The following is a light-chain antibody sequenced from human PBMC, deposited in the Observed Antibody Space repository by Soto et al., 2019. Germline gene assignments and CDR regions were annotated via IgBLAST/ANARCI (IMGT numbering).Light chain of an antibody. J-gene: IGKJ1*01. V-gene: IGKV3-20*01. CDR1: QIVNNNY. Sequence: IVLTHSPGTLSLSPGERATLSCRASQIVNNNYLAWYQQKPGQAPRLVIYGASNRATGVPDRFSASGSGTDFTLTSSRLEPEDFAVYYCQQYAKAPLTFGQGTKVDIK. CDR2: GAS. CDR3: QQYAKAPLT.